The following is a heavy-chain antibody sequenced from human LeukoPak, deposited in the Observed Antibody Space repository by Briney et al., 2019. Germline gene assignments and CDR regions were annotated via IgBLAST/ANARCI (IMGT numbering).Heavy chain of an antibody. J-gene: IGHJ4*02. CDR2: IDERGKNT. D-gene: IGHD2-21*01. CDR3: IRDEALWRLDY. CDR1: GFSMRNDW. Sequence: PGGSLRLSCVASGFSMRNDWMHWVRLAPGKGLVWVSRIDERGKNTMYADSVKGRFSISKDNAKNTVNLQMNSLRAEDTGVYYCIRDEALWRLDYWGQGTLVTVSS. V-gene: IGHV3-74*03.